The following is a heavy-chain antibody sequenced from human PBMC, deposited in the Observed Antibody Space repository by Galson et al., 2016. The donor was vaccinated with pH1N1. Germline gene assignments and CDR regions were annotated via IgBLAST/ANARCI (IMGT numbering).Heavy chain of an antibody. CDR1: GFTFSSYS. V-gene: IGHV3-48*01. CDR3: ARDAGGVGGDFYFDL. CDR2: ISRTTRTL. Sequence: GSLRLSCAASGFTFSSYSVNWVRQAPGKGLEWVSYISRTTRTLYYADSVKGRFTISRDNAKNSLYLQMNSLRADDTAVYYCARDAGGVGGDFYFDLWGQGTLVTVSS. J-gene: IGHJ4*02. D-gene: IGHD2-21*02.